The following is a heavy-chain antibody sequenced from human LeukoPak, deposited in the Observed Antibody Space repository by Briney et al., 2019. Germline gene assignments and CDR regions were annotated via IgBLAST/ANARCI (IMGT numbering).Heavy chain of an antibody. D-gene: IGHD3-3*01. Sequence: ASVKVSCKASGYTFTSYDINWVRQATGQGLEWMGWMNPNSGNTGYAQKFQGRVTMTRNTSISTAYMELSSLRSEDTAVYYCARGRVLRFLEWLRAGYYFDYRGQGTLVTVSS. J-gene: IGHJ4*02. CDR1: GYTFTSYD. CDR2: MNPNSGNT. V-gene: IGHV1-8*01. CDR3: ARGRVLRFLEWLRAGYYFDY.